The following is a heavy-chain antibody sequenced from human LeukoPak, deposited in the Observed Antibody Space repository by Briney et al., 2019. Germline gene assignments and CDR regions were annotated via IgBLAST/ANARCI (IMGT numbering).Heavy chain of an antibody. CDR2: IKSDGSST. D-gene: IGHD2-2*01. J-gene: IGHJ4*02. CDR3: AKASLVVPAAMYDY. CDR1: GFTFSSYW. V-gene: IGHV3-74*01. Sequence: GGSLRLSCAASGFTFSSYWMHWVRQAPGKGLVWVSRIKSDGSSTTYADSVKGRFTISRDNSKNTLYLQMNSLRAEDTAVYYCAKASLVVPAAMYDYWGQGTLVTVSS.